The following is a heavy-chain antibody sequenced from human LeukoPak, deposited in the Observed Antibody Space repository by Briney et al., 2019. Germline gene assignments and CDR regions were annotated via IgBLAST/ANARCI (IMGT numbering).Heavy chain of an antibody. V-gene: IGHV3-30*02. D-gene: IGHD7-27*01. CDR3: AKMGPWDYYYMDV. J-gene: IGHJ6*03. CDR2: IRYDGSNK. Sequence: GGSLRLSCAASGFTFSSYGMHWVRQAPGKGLEWVAFIRYDGSNKYYADSVKGRFTISRDNSKNTLYLQMNSLRAEDTAVYYCAKMGPWDYYYMDVWGKGTTVTISS. CDR1: GFTFSSYG.